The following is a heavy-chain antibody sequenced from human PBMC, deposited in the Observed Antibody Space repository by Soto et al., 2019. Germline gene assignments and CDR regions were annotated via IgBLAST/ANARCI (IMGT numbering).Heavy chain of an antibody. CDR3: ARGAGYDFEPWPSSYGMDV. V-gene: IGHV4-30-4*01. J-gene: IGHJ6*02. CDR1: GGSISSGDYY. D-gene: IGHD3-3*01. CDR2: IYYSGST. Sequence: KPSETLSLTCTVSGGSISSGDYYWSWIRQPPGKGLEWIGYIYYSGSTYYNPSLKSRVTISVDTSKSQFSLKLSSVTAADTAVYYCARGAGYDFEPWPSSYGMDVWGQGTTVTVSS.